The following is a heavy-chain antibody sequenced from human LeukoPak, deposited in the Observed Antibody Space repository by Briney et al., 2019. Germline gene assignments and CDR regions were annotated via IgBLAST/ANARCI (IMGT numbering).Heavy chain of an antibody. J-gene: IGHJ3*02. CDR2: ISGSGGST. D-gene: IGHD1-7*01. V-gene: IGHV3-23*01. CDR1: GFTFSVYG. CDR3: AKQNNWNYGAFDI. Sequence: GGSLRLSCAASGFTFSVYGMSWVRQAPGKGLEWVSAISGSGGSTYYADSVKGRFTISRDNSKNTLYLQMNSLRAEDTAVYYCAKQNNWNYGAFDIWGQGTMVTVSS.